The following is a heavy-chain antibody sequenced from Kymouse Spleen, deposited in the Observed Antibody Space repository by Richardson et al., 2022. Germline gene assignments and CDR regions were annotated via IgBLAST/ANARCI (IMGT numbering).Heavy chain of an antibody. CDR1: GGSFSGYY. CDR2: INHSGST. Sequence: QVQLQQWGAGLLKPSETLSLTCAVYGGSFSGYYWSWIRQPPGKGLEWIGEINHSGSTNYNPSLKSRVTISVDTSKNQFSLKLSSVTAADTAVYYCARVVVVPAAIGYYYYGMDVWGQGTTVTVSS. V-gene: IGHV4-34*01. CDR3: ARVVVVPAAIGYYYYGMDV. J-gene: IGHJ6*02. D-gene: IGHD2-2*02.